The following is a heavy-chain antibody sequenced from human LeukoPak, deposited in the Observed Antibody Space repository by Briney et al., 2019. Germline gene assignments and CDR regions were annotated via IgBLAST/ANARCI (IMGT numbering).Heavy chain of an antibody. CDR3: TSISASVVGESFDY. D-gene: IGHD2-15*01. V-gene: IGHV3-15*01. CDR1: GFXFRNAW. Sequence: GGSLRLSCAASGFXFRNAWMXWXRXAPGXXXXXVXXIKGXXDGGTQDYAAPXKGRFTISRDDSKNTVDLQMNSLKTEDTGVYYCTSISASVVGESFDYWGQGTQVTVSS. CDR2: IKGXXDGGTQ. J-gene: IGHJ4*02.